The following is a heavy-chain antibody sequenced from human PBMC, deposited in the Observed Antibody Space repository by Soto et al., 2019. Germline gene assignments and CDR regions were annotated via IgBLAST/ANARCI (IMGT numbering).Heavy chain of an antibody. Sequence: PSETLSLTCTVSGGSMTSYYWSWIRQPPGKGLECIGYIYYSGSTAYNPSLKSRVTISVDTSKNQFFLNLSSVTAADTAVYYCARRDSSGWFYFDSWGQGTLVTV. V-gene: IGHV4-59*08. CDR3: ARRDSSGWFYFDS. J-gene: IGHJ4*02. D-gene: IGHD6-19*01. CDR2: IYYSGST. CDR1: GGSMTSYY.